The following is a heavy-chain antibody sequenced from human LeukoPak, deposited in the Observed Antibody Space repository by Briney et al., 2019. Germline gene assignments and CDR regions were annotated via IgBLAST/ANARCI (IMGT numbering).Heavy chain of an antibody. J-gene: IGHJ4*02. D-gene: IGHD3-10*01. CDR2: IYYSGST. CDR3: MVRGVNHDY. Sequence: GSLRLSCAASGFTLSSYWMHWIRQPPGKGLEWIGSIYYSGSTYYNPSLKSRVTISVDTSKNQFSLKLSSVTAADTAVYYCMVRGVNHDYWGQGTLVTVSS. CDR1: GFTLSSYW. V-gene: IGHV4-39*01.